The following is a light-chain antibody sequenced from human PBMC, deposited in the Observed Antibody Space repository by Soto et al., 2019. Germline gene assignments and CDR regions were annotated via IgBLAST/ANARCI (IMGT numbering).Light chain of an antibody. CDR1: QSVSSY. Sequence: EIVLTQSPATLSLSPGERATLSCRARQSVSSYLAWYQHKPGQAPRLLIYDASNRATGIPARFSGSGSGTDFTLTISSLEPEDFAVYSCQQRSNWPHTFGPGTKLEIK. CDR3: QQRSNWPHT. J-gene: IGKJ2*01. V-gene: IGKV3-11*01. CDR2: DAS.